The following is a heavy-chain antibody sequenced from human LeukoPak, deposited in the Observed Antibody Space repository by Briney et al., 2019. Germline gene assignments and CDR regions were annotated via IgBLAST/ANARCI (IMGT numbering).Heavy chain of an antibody. CDR3: ARDSGRWLQFSHFDY. J-gene: IGHJ4*02. CDR2: IKQDGSEK. CDR1: GFTFSNYW. V-gene: IGHV3-7*01. D-gene: IGHD5-24*01. Sequence: GGSLRLSCAASGFTFSNYWMSWVRQAPGKGLEWVANIKQDGSEKYYVDSVKGRFTISRDNAKNSLYLQMNSLRAEDTAVYYCARDSGRWLQFSHFDYWGQGTLVTVSS.